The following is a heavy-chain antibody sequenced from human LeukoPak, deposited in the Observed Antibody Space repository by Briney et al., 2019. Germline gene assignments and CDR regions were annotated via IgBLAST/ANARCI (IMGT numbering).Heavy chain of an antibody. CDR2: IYYNGST. CDR1: GGSISSGDY. D-gene: IGHD2-15*01. J-gene: IGHJ4*02. Sequence: SETLSLTCTVSGGSISSGDYWSWIGQPPGKGLEWIGYIYYNGSTYYNPSLKSRVTISVDTSKNQFSLNLSSVTAADTAVYYCARSRYCTGGGCYSGLYYFDSWGQGTLVTVSS. CDR3: ARSRYCTGGGCYSGLYYFDS. V-gene: IGHV4-30-4*08.